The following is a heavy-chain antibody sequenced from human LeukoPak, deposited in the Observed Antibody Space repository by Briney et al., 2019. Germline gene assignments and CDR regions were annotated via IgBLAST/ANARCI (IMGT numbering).Heavy chain of an antibody. CDR2: INWNGGST. CDR1: GFTFDDYG. J-gene: IGHJ3*02. V-gene: IGHV3-20*04. Sequence: GGSLRLSCAASGFTFDDYGMSWVRQAPGKGLEWVSGINWNGGSTGYADSVKGRFTISRDNSKNTLYLRMNSLRAEDTAVYYCAKKTIVGATVDAFDIWGQGTMVTVSS. CDR3: AKKTIVGATVDAFDI. D-gene: IGHD1-26*01.